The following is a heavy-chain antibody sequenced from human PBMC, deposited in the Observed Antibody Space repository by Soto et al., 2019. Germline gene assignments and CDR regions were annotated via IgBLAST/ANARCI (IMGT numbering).Heavy chain of an antibody. J-gene: IGHJ4*02. CDR2: IWYDASKQ. CDR3: AKEDCSSTSCYSSFDY. CDR1: GFSFSVYV. D-gene: IGHD2-2*02. V-gene: IGHV3-33*06. Sequence: PGGSLRLSCETSGFSFSVYVMHWVRQAPGKGLEWVAVIWYDASKQFYAASVEGRFTISRDNSKNTLYLQMNSLRAEDTAVYYCAKEDCSSTSCYSSFDYWGQGTMVTV.